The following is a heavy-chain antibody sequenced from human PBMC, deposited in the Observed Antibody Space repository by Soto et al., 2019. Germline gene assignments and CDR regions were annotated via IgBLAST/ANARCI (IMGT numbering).Heavy chain of an antibody. CDR2: INHSGST. CDR3: ARAGLDFDY. Sequence: SETLSLTCAVYGGSFSGYYWSWIRQPPGKGLEWIGEINHSGSTNYNPSLKSRVTISVDTSKNQFSLKLSSVAAADTAVYYCARAGLDFDYWGQGTLVTVSS. J-gene: IGHJ4*02. CDR1: GGSFSGYY. V-gene: IGHV4-34*01. D-gene: IGHD4-17*01.